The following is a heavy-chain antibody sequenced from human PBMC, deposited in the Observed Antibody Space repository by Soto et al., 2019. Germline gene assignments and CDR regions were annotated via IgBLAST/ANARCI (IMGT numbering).Heavy chain of an antibody. Sequence: SETLSLTCAVYGGSFSGYYWSWIRQPPGKGLEWIGYIYYSGSTNYNPSLKSRVTISVDTSKNQFSLKLSSVTAADTAVYYCARVRSGYDHDAFDIWGQGTMVTVSS. J-gene: IGHJ3*02. CDR3: ARVRSGYDHDAFDI. CDR1: GGSFSGYY. D-gene: IGHD5-12*01. CDR2: IYYSGST. V-gene: IGHV4-59*01.